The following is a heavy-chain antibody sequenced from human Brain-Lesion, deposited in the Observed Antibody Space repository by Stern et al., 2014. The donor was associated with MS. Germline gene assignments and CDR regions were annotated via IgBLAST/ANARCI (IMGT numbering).Heavy chain of an antibody. CDR2: IYYSGLT. CDR3: ARHDSVPRPSQLYSARDRGPGYFDY. Sequence: QVQLVQSGPGLVKPSETLSLTCTVSGGSISSSTYYWAWIRQPPGKGLEGIGNIYYSGLTYSNPSLKSRVTISVDMSKNQFSLKLSSVTAADTAIYYCARHDSVPRPSQLYSARDRGPGYFDYWGQGTLVTVSS. CDR1: GGSISSSTYY. D-gene: IGHD1-26*01. V-gene: IGHV4-39*01. J-gene: IGHJ4*02.